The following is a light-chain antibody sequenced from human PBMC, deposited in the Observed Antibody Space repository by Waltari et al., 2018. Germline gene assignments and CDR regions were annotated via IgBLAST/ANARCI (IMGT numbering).Light chain of an antibody. CDR2: WAS. V-gene: IGKV4-1*01. Sequence: DIVMTQSPDSLAVSLGERATINCKSSQSVLYSSNNKNYLAWYQQKPGQPPTLLIYWASTRESGVPDRVSGSGCGRDFTLTISSLKAEDVAVYYGQQYYSTPRTFGQGTKVEI. CDR3: QQYYSTPRT. J-gene: IGKJ1*01. CDR1: QSVLYSSNNKNY.